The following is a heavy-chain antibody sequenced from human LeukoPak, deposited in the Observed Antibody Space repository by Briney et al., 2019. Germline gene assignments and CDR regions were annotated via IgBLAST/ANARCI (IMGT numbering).Heavy chain of an antibody. CDR1: GASISGSGYY. CDR2: IYYTGST. CDR3: ARANSYDGSGHYYEFAY. V-gene: IGHV4-39*07. Sequence: SDTLSLTCAVSGASISGSGYYLGWLRQPPGKGLEWIGNIYYTGSTYYNASLQSRVTISIDMSKNQFSLKLSSVTAADTAVYYCARANSYDGSGHYYEFAYWGQGTLVTVSS. J-gene: IGHJ4*02. D-gene: IGHD3-22*01.